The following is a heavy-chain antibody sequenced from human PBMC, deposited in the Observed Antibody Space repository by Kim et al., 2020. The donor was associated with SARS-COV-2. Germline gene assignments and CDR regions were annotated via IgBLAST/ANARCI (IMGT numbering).Heavy chain of an antibody. Sequence: SETLSLTCTVSGDSLSSDYWSWNRQPAGKGLEWIGRIYTSGRTNYNPSLQSRVTMSVDMSKNQFSLKLSSVTAADTPGYYCASALGNWGQGTLVTVSS. CDR2: IYTSGRT. CDR1: GDSLSSDY. J-gene: IGHJ4*02. CDR3: ASALGN. D-gene: IGHD3-16*02. V-gene: IGHV4-4*07.